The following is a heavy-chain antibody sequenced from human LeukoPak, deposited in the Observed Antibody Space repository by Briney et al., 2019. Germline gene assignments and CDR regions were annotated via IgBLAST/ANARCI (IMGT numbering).Heavy chain of an antibody. V-gene: IGHV3-23*01. CDR2: ISGSGGDT. CDR3: AKASWVSSADAVL. CDR1: GFTFSSYA. J-gene: IGHJ4*02. D-gene: IGHD3-3*01. Sequence: GGSLRLSCAASGFTFSSYAIYWVRQAPGKGLEWVSGISGSGGDTYFADSVKGRFTISRDDSRNTVYLQMNNLRVEDTAVYFCAKASWVSSADAVLWGQGTLVTVSS.